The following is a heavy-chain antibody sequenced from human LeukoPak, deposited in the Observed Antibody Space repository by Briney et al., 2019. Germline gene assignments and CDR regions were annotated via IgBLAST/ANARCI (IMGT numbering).Heavy chain of an antibody. D-gene: IGHD1-26*01. CDR3: ATPSGSYYGGVDY. J-gene: IGHJ4*02. V-gene: IGHV1-69*02. CDR1: GGTFSSYT. Sequence: ASVKVSCKASGGTFSSYTISWVRQAPGQGLEWMGRIIPILGIANYAQKFQGRVMITADKSTSTAYMELSSLRSEDTAVYYCATPSGSYYGGVDYWGQGTLVTVSS. CDR2: IIPILGIA.